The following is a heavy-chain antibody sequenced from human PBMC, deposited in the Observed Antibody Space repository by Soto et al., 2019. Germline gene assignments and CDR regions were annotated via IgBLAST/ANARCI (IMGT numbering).Heavy chain of an antibody. V-gene: IGHV5-51*01. CDR2: IYPGDSDT. CDR3: ARHLIMVRGVNYYYYMDV. J-gene: IGHJ6*03. D-gene: IGHD3-10*01. CDR1: GYSFTSYW. Sequence: GESLKISCKGSGYSFTSYWIGWVRQMPGKGLEWMGIIYPGDSDTRYSPSFQGQVTISADKSIGTAYLQWSSLKASDTAMYYCARHLIMVRGVNYYYYMDVWGKGTTVTVSS.